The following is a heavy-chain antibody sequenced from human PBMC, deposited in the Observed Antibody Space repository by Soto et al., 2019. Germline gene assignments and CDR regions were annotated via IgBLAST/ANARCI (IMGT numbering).Heavy chain of an antibody. Sequence: GGSLRLSCAASGFTFDDYAMHWVRQVPGKGLEWVSGINWNSGSIGYGDSVKGRFTMSRDNAKYSLTLQMNSLRAEDTAVYYCARNLPAGNPMQFDTWGQGALVTVSS. CDR2: INWNSGSI. D-gene: IGHD6-13*01. J-gene: IGHJ4*02. CDR3: ARNLPAGNPMQFDT. V-gene: IGHV3-9*01. CDR1: GFTFDDYA.